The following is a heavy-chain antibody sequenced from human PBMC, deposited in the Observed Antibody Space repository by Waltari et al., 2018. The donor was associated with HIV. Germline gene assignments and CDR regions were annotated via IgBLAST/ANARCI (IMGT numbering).Heavy chain of an antibody. Sequence: QVQLVQSGAEVKKPGASVKVSCKASGYTFSSFDINWLRQATGQGLEWMGWMNPNSGNTGYARKFQGRVTLTRNTSISTAYMELSSLKSEDTAVYFCARYKEQLVPDYWGQGTLVTVSS. CDR1: GYTFSSFD. CDR2: MNPNSGNT. D-gene: IGHD6-13*01. J-gene: IGHJ4*02. V-gene: IGHV1-8*01. CDR3: ARYKEQLVPDY.